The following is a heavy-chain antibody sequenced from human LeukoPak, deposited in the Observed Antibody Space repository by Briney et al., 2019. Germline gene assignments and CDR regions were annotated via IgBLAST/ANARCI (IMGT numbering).Heavy chain of an antibody. J-gene: IGHJ4*02. CDR1: GFTFSSYA. CDR2: ISGSGGST. Sequence: GGSLRLSCAASGFTFSSYAMSWVRQAPGKGLEWFSAISGSGGSTYYADSVKGRFTISRDNSKATLYLQMDSLRAEDTAIYYCAKRNYDFWSGYYRRAENHFDYWGQGTLVTVSS. CDR3: AKRNYDFWSGYYRRAENHFDY. V-gene: IGHV3-23*01. D-gene: IGHD3-3*01.